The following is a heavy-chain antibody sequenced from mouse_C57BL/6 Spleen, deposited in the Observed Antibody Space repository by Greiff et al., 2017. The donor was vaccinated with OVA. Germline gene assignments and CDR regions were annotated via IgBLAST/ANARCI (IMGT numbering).Heavy chain of an antibody. J-gene: IGHJ4*01. CDR2: IYIGNGYT. V-gene: IGHV1-58*01. D-gene: IGHD2-2*01. CDR1: GYTFTSYG. CDR3: ASSTMVTTRGYAMDY. Sequence: EVQLQESGAELVRPGSSVKMSCKTSGYTFTSYGINWVKQRPGQGLDWIGYIYIGNGYTEYNEKFTGKATLTSDTSSSTSYMQLSGLASEDSAIYFCASSTMVTTRGYAMDYWGQGASVTVSS.